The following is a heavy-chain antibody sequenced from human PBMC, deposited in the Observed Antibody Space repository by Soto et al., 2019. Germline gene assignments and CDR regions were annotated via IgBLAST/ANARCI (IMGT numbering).Heavy chain of an antibody. Sequence: GGSLRLSCAASGFTFSSYSMSWVRQALGKGLEWVSSISSSSNYIYYADSVKGRFTIARDNAKNSLYLQMNSLRAEDTAVYYCAIRRGSSSSKYYYYYGMEVWGQGTTVTVCS. J-gene: IGHJ6*01. CDR3: AIRRGSSSSKYYYYYGMEV. V-gene: IGHV3-21*01. CDR1: GFTFSSYS. D-gene: IGHD6-6*01. CDR2: ISSSSNYI.